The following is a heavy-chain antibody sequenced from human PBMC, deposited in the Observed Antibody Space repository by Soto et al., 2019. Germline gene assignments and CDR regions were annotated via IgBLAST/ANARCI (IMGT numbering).Heavy chain of an antibody. Sequence: SVKVSCKASGGTFSSYAISWVRQAPGQGLEWMGGIIPIFGTANYAQKFQGRVTITADESTSTAYMELSSLRSEDTAVYYCARGEGPITMIVVAVGAFDIWGQGTMVTVSS. CDR3: ARGEGPITMIVVAVGAFDI. J-gene: IGHJ3*02. CDR1: GGTFSSYA. D-gene: IGHD3-22*01. V-gene: IGHV1-69*13. CDR2: IIPIFGTA.